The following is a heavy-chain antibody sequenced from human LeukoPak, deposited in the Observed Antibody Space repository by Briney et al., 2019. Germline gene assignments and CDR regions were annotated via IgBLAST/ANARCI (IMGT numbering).Heavy chain of an antibody. CDR3: ARGNGHRAAFDWFDP. D-gene: IGHD3-16*01. J-gene: IGHJ5*02. V-gene: IGHV1-69*13. Sequence: SVKVSCKASGGTFSSYAISWVRQAPGQGLEWMGGIIPIFGTANYAQKFQGRVTITADESTSTAYMELSSLRSEDTAVYYCARGNGHRAAFDWFDPWGQGTLVTVSS. CDR1: GGTFSSYA. CDR2: IIPIFGTA.